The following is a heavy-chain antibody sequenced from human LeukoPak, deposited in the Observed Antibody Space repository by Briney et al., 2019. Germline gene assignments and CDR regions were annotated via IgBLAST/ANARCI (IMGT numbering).Heavy chain of an antibody. CDR1: GGSISSYY. Sequence: SETLSLTCTVSGGSISSYYWSWIRQPPGKGLEWIGYIYYSGSTNYSPSLKSRVTISVDTSKNQFSLKLSSVTAADTAVYYCARGISSAQGAFDIWGQGTMVTVSS. V-gene: IGHV4-59*01. CDR3: ARGISSAQGAFDI. D-gene: IGHD3-22*01. J-gene: IGHJ3*02. CDR2: IYYSGST.